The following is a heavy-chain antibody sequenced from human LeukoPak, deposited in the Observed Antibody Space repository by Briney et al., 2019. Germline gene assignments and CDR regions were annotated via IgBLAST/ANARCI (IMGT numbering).Heavy chain of an antibody. D-gene: IGHD6-19*01. CDR2: IYYSGSS. CDR1: GGSISGYH. V-gene: IGHV4-59*08. J-gene: IGHJ4*02. CDR3: ARHSGWTPDFDY. Sequence: SETLSLTCNVSGGSISGYHWSWIRQPPGKGLEWLGYIYYSGSSNYNPSLKSRVTISVDTFNNQFSLKLSSVTAADTAVYYCARHSGWTPDFDYWGQGTLVTVSS.